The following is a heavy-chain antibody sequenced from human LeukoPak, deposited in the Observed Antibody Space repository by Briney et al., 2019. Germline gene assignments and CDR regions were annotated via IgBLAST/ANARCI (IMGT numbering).Heavy chain of an antibody. CDR3: ARGTDTAMVRGHYWYFDL. Sequence: SETLSLTCTVSGGSISSYYWSWIRQPPGKGLEWIGYIYCSGSTKYNPSLKSRVTISVDTSKNQFSLRLSSVTAADTAVYYCARGTDTAMVRGHYWYFDLWGRGTLVTVSS. D-gene: IGHD5-18*01. J-gene: IGHJ2*01. CDR2: IYCSGST. CDR1: GGSISSYY. V-gene: IGHV4-59*01.